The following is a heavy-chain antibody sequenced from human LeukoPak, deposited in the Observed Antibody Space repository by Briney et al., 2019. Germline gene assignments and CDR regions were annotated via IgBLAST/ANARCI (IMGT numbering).Heavy chain of an antibody. V-gene: IGHV4-34*01. CDR2: INHSGST. CDR1: GGSFSGYY. CDR3: ARRELGIYYFDY. D-gene: IGHD7-27*01. J-gene: IGHJ4*02. Sequence: PSETLSLTCAVYGGSFSGYYWNWIRQPPGKGLEWIGEINHSGSTNYNPSLKSRVTISVDTSKNQFSLKLSSVTAADTAVYYCARRELGIYYFDYWGQGTLVTVSS.